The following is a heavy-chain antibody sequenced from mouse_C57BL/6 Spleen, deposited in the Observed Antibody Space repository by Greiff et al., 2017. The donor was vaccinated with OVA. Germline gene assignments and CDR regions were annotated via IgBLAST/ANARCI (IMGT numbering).Heavy chain of an antibody. J-gene: IGHJ2*01. D-gene: IGHD2-4*01. Sequence: QVQLKQSGAELARPGASVKLSCKASGYTFTSYGISWVKQRTGQGLEWIGEIYPRSGNTYYNEKFKGKATLTADKSSSTAYMELRSLTSEDSAVYFCARSYEYVPFDYWGQGTTLTVSS. CDR2: IYPRSGNT. V-gene: IGHV1-81*01. CDR3: ARSYEYVPFDY. CDR1: GYTFTSYG.